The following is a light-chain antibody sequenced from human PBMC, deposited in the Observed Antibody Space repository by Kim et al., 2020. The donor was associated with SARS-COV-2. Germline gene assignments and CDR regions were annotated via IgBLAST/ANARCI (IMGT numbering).Light chain of an antibody. J-gene: IGKJ2*01. V-gene: IGKV1-9*01. CDR2: AAS. CDR3: QQVELYPP. Sequence: DIQLTQSPSFLSASVGDRVTITCRASQDISDHLAWYQQRPGTAPKLLILAASTLQTGVPSRFSGGGSGTDFSLTIGSLQPEDYATYSCQQVELYPPFGPGTKLEI. CDR1: QDISDH.